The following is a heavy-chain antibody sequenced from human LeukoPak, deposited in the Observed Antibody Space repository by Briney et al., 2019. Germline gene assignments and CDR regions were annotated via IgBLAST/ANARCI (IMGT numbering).Heavy chain of an antibody. CDR1: GDSFSSHY. CDR3: ARLPVAYSGMDV. J-gene: IGHJ6*02. D-gene: IGHD2-21*01. Sequence: PSETLSLTCAVSGDSFSSHYWTWIRQSPGTGLEWIGYISHIGRTNYNPSLKSRVTILVDTSNNQFSLKLSSVTAADTAVYYCARLPVAYSGMDVWGQGTAVTVSS. CDR2: ISHIGRT. V-gene: IGHV4-59*08.